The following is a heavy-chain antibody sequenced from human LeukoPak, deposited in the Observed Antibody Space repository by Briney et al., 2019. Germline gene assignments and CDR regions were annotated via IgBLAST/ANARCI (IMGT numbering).Heavy chain of an antibody. V-gene: IGHV1-46*01. Sequence: GASVKVSCKASGYTFTSYYMHWVRQAPGQGLEWMGIINPSGGSTSYAQKFQGRVTMTRDMSTSTVYMELSSLRSEDTAVYYCARDSVVIKAAFDIWGQGTMVTVSS. CDR2: INPSGGST. J-gene: IGHJ3*02. D-gene: IGHD3-22*01. CDR3: ARDSVVIKAAFDI. CDR1: GYTFTSYY.